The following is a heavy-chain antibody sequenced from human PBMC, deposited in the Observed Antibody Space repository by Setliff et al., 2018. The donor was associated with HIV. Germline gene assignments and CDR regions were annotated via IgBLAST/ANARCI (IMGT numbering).Heavy chain of an antibody. CDR1: GYTFTSYD. Sequence: ASVKVSCKASGYTFTSYDINWVRQATGQGLEWMGWMNPNSGNTGYAQKFQGRVTMTRNTSISTAYMELSSLRSEDTAVYYCARVPPNQAVLRYFDWLLYPNPYFDLWGRGTLVTVSS. V-gene: IGHV1-8*02. CDR2: MNPNSGNT. CDR3: ARVPPNQAVLRYFDWLLYPNPYFDL. D-gene: IGHD3-9*01. J-gene: IGHJ2*01.